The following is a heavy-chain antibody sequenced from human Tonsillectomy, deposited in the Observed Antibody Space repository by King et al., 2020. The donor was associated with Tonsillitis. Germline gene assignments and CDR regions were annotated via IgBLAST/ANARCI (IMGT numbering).Heavy chain of an antibody. CDR2: IRNNSNTI. CDR3: ARDTSFDWYFDL. V-gene: IGHV3-48*04. J-gene: IGHJ2*01. Sequence: VQLVESGGGLVQPEGSLRLSCAASVFNFNNYGMNWVRQAPGKGLEWISYIRNNSNTIYYADSVKGRFTISRDNAKNSLFLQMNSLRAGDTAIYYCARDTSFDWYFDLWGRGTLVTVSS. CDR1: VFNFNNYG.